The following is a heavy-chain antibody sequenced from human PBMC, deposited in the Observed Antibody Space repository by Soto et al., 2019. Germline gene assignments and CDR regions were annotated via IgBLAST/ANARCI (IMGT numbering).Heavy chain of an antibody. CDR3: ARWESSDWYLGI. CDR1: GFPFGGFW. Sequence: EVQLVESGGGLVQPGGSRSFSCPGFGFPFGGFWLTWVRQPPGKGLEWVASVNQDGSQKFYVDSVKGRFTISRDNDKNSLFLQMISLRAEDTAVYYCARWESSDWYLGIWGQGTLVTVSS. CDR2: VNQDGSQK. J-gene: IGHJ4*02. V-gene: IGHV3-7*03. D-gene: IGHD6-19*01.